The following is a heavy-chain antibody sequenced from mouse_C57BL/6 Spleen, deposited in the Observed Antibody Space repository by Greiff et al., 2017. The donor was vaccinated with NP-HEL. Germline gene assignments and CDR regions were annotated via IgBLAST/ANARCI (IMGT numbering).Heavy chain of an antibody. CDR3: ARAHGTTAWFAY. CDR1: GYSITSGYY. D-gene: IGHD2-1*01. CDR2: ISYDGSN. Sequence: ESGPGLVKPSQSLSLTCSVTGYSITSGYYWNWIRQSAGNKLEWMGYISYDGSNNYNPSLKNSISITRDTSKNKFFLKLNSVTTEDTATYYCARAHGTTAWFAYWGHGTLVTVSA. J-gene: IGHJ3*01. V-gene: IGHV3-6*01.